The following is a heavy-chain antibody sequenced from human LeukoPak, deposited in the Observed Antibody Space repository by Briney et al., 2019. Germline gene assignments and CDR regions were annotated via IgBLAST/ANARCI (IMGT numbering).Heavy chain of an antibody. V-gene: IGHV1-2*06. CDR1: GYTFTSYY. CDR2: INPNSGGT. CDR3: ARDAYSGYEDDAFDI. Sequence: ASVKVSCKASGYTFTSYYMHWVRQAPGQGLEWMGRINPNSGGTNYAQKFQGRVTMTRDTSISTAYMELSRLRSDDTAVYYCARDAYSGYEDDAFDIWGQGTMVTVSS. D-gene: IGHD5-12*01. J-gene: IGHJ3*02.